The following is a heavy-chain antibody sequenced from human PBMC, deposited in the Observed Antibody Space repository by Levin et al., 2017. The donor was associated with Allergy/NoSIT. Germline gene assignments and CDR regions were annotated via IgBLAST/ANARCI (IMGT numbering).Heavy chain of an antibody. V-gene: IGHV1-18*01. Sequence: GESLKISCKASGYTFTSYGISWVRQAPGQGLEWMGWISAYNGNTNYAQKLQGRVTMTTDTSTSTAYMELRSLRSDDTAVYYCARDSAGGSYYTFYYYYGMDVWGQGTTVTVSS. D-gene: IGHD1-26*01. CDR1: GYTFTSYG. J-gene: IGHJ6*02. CDR3: ARDSAGGSYYTFYYYYGMDV. CDR2: ISAYNGNT.